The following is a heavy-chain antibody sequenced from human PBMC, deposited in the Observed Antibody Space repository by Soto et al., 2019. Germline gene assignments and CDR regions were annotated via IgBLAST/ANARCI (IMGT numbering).Heavy chain of an antibody. CDR1: GFAVSNYE. V-gene: IGHV3-48*03. D-gene: IGHD3-22*01. J-gene: IGHJ4*02. Sequence: LGGSLRLSCAASGFAVSNYEMNWVRQAPGKGLEWVSYISSSSKTIYYADSVKGRFSISRDIAKNSLYLQMDSLRPEDTAVYYCARGYDSSGFYYTFLYWGQRTLVIVSS. CDR3: ARGYDSSGFYYTFLY. CDR2: ISSSSKTI.